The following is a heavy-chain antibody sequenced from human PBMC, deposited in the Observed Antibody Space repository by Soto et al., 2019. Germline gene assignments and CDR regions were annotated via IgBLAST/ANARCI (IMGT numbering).Heavy chain of an antibody. CDR3: ARDYPPDEYSISAGYYCYGMDV. Sequence: GGSLRLSCAASGFTFSSCSMNWVRQAPGKGLEWVSSISSSSSYIYYADSVKGRFTISRDNAKNSLYLQMNSLRAEDTAVYYCARDYPPDEYSISAGYYCYGMDVWGQGTTDTVS. V-gene: IGHV3-21*01. D-gene: IGHD6-6*01. CDR1: GFTFSSCS. CDR2: ISSSSSYI. J-gene: IGHJ6*02.